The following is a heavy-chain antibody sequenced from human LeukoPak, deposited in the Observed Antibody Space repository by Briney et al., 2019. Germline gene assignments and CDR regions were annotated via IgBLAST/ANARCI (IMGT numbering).Heavy chain of an antibody. D-gene: IGHD1-26*01. Sequence: SETLSLTCTVSGGSISSGGYYWSWIRQHPGKGLEWIGYIYYSGSTYYNPSLKSRVTISVDTSKNQFSLKLSSVTAADTAVYYCARESWEALGWFDPWGQGTLVPVSS. V-gene: IGHV4-31*03. J-gene: IGHJ5*02. CDR2: IYYSGST. CDR3: ARESWEALGWFDP. CDR1: GGSISSGGYY.